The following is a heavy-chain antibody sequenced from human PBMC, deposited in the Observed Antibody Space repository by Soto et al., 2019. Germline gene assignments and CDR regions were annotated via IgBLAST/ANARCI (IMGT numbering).Heavy chain of an antibody. CDR1: GGSISSYY. D-gene: IGHD2-2*01. CDR3: ARAYCSSTSCYYYYGMDV. Sequence: SETLSLTCTVSGGSISSYYWSWIRQPPGKGLEWIGYIYYSGSTNYNPSLKSRVTISVDTSKNQFSLKLSSVTAADTAVYYCARAYCSSTSCYYYYGMDVWGQGTTVTVSS. V-gene: IGHV4-59*08. J-gene: IGHJ6*02. CDR2: IYYSGST.